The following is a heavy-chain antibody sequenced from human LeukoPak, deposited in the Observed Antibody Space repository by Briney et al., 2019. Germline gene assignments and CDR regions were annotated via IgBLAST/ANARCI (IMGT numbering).Heavy chain of an antibody. CDR2: IYTSGST. D-gene: IGHD3-10*01. CDR1: GGSISSYY. CDR3: ARDGATMVRGVIRWFDP. Sequence: PSETLSLTCTVSGGSISSYYWSWIRQPAGKGLEWIGRIYTSGSTYYNPSLKSRVTMSVDTSKNQFSLKLSSVTAADTAVYYCARDGATMVRGVIRWFDPWGQGTLVTVSS. V-gene: IGHV4-4*07. J-gene: IGHJ5*02.